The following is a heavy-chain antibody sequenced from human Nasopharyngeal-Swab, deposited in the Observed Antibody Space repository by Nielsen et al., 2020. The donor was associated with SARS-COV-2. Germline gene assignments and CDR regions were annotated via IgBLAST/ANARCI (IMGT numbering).Heavy chain of an antibody. Sequence: GESLKISCAASGFTFSSYSMNWVRQAPGKGLEWVSSISSSSSYIYYADSVKGRFTISRDNAKNSLYLQMNSLRAEDTAVYYCARDQGYPPDVWGKGTTVTVSS. J-gene: IGHJ6*04. D-gene: IGHD5-18*01. V-gene: IGHV3-21*01. CDR2: ISSSSSYI. CDR1: GFTFSSYS. CDR3: ARDQGYPPDV.